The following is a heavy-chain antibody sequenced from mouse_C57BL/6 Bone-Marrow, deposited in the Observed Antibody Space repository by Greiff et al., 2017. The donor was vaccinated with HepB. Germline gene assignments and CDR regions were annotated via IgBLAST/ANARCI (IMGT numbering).Heavy chain of an antibody. Sequence: QVQLQHPGAELVMPGASVKLSCKASGYTFTSYWMHWVKQRPGQGLEWIGEIDPSDSYTNYNQKFKGKSTLTVHKSSSTAYMQLSSLTSEDSAVYYCAREVKNASSYYYAMDYWGQGTSVTVSS. CDR1: GYTFTSYW. J-gene: IGHJ4*01. D-gene: IGHD1-3*01. CDR2: IDPSDSYT. V-gene: IGHV1-69*01. CDR3: AREVKNASSYYYAMDY.